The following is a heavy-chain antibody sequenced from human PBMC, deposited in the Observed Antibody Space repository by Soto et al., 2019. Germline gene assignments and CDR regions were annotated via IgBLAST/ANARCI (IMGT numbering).Heavy chain of an antibody. V-gene: IGHV3-23*01. CDR1: GFTFSSYA. J-gene: IGHJ3*02. CDR2: ISGSGGST. CDR3: AKGMLKRYYDILIGYSSSPRSDAFDI. D-gene: IGHD3-9*01. Sequence: GGSLRLSYAASGFTFSSYAMSWVRQAPGKGLEWVSAISGSGGSTYYADSVKGRFTISRDNSKNTLYLQMNSLRAEDTAVYYCAKGMLKRYYDILIGYSSSPRSDAFDIWAQGKMFTASS.